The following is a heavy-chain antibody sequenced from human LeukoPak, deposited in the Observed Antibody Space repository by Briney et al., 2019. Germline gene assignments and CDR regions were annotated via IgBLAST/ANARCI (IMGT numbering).Heavy chain of an antibody. V-gene: IGHV3-48*01. Sequence: GGSLRLSCAASGFTFSSYSMNWVRQAPGKGLEWVSYISSSSSTIYYADSVKGRFTISRDNAKNSLYLQMNSLRAEDTAVYYCARDPYAVGATHSFDYWGQGTLVTVSS. J-gene: IGHJ4*02. CDR3: ARDPYAVGATHSFDY. D-gene: IGHD1-26*01. CDR1: GFTFSSYS. CDR2: ISSSSSTI.